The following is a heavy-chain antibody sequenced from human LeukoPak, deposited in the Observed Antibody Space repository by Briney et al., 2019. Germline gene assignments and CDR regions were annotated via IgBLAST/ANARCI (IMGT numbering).Heavy chain of an antibody. CDR3: ARFEYSSSSGAFDI. CDR2: ISSSGSTI. Sequence: GGSLRLSCAASGFTFSDAWMSWVRQAPGKGLEWISYISSSGSTIYYADSVKGRLTISRDNAKNSLYLQMNSLRAEDTAVYYCARFEYSSSSGAFDIWGQGTMVTVSS. V-gene: IGHV3-11*01. J-gene: IGHJ3*02. CDR1: GFTFSDAW. D-gene: IGHD6-6*01.